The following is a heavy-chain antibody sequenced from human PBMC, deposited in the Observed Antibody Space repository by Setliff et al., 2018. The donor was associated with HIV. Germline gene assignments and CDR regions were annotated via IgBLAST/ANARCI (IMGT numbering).Heavy chain of an antibody. J-gene: IGHJ6*03. CDR3: ASAYNFWSGYSYYSPMDV. V-gene: IGHV1-69*05. D-gene: IGHD3-3*01. CDR1: GGTFSSYA. CDR2: IIPIFGTA. Sequence: SVKVSCKASGGTFSSYAISWVRQAPGQGLEWMGGIIPIFGTANYAQKFQGRVTITTDESTSTAYMELSSLRSEDTAVYYCASAYNFWSGYSYYSPMDVWGKGTTVTVSS.